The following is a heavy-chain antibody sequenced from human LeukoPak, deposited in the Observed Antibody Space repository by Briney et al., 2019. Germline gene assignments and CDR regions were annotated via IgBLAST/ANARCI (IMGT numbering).Heavy chain of an antibody. V-gene: IGHV3-7*01. J-gene: IGHJ4*02. D-gene: IGHD3-22*01. CDR1: GFTFSSYW. CDR2: IKQDGSEK. CDR3: ARLIDYYDSSGYLKDY. Sequence: GGSLRLSRAASGFTFSSYWMSWVRQAPGKGLEWVANIKQDGSEKYYVDSVKGRFTISRDNAKNSLYLQMNSLRAEDTAVYYCARLIDYYDSSGYLKDYWGQGTLVTVSS.